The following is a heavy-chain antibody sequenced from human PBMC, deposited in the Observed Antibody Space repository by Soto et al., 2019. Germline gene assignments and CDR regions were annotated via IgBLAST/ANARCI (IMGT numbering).Heavy chain of an antibody. J-gene: IGHJ5*02. V-gene: IGHV4-59*01. CDR3: ARDRYYGSGSYRWFDP. Sequence: QVQLQESGPGLVKPSETLSLTCTVSGGSISSYYWSWIRQPPGKGLEWIGYIYYSGSTNYNPSLKRRVTISXXTXKXXFPLKLSSVTAADTAVYYCARDRYYGSGSYRWFDPWGQGTLVTVSS. CDR2: IYYSGST. D-gene: IGHD3-10*01. CDR1: GGSISSYY.